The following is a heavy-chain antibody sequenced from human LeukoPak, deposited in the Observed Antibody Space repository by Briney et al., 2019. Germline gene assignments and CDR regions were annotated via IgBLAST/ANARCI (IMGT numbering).Heavy chain of an antibody. CDR1: GFTFSDYA. Sequence: GGSLRLSCAASGFTFSDYAMSWVRQAPGTGLEWVSTISGSGGTTYYADSVKGRFTISRDNAKNSLYLQMNSLRAEDTAVYYCARERSISSSWYEFDYYYGMDVWGQGTTVTVSS. CDR2: ISGSGGTT. CDR3: ARERSISSSWYEFDYYYGMDV. J-gene: IGHJ6*02. V-gene: IGHV3-23*01. D-gene: IGHD6-13*01.